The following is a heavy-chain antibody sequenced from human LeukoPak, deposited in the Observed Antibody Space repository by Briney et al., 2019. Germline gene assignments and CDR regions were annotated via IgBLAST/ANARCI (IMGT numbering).Heavy chain of an antibody. CDR3: ARGGRHYYDFWSGYYLDY. J-gene: IGHJ4*02. CDR2: IWYDGSNK. Sequence: ESGRSLRLSCAASGFTFSSYGMHWVRQAPGKGLEWEAVIWYDGSNKYYADSVKGRFTISRDNSKNTLYLQMNSLRAEDTAVYYCARGGRHYYDFWSGYYLDYWGQGTLVTVSS. D-gene: IGHD3-3*01. V-gene: IGHV3-33*01. CDR1: GFTFSSYG.